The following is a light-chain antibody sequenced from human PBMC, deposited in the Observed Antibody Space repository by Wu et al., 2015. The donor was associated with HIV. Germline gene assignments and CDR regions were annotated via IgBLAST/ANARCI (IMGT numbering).Light chain of an antibody. CDR1: QGITNY. V-gene: IGKV1-27*01. CDR2: AAS. J-gene: IGKJ2*03. CDR3: QKYGSSPPYS. Sequence: EIQMTQSPSSLSASVGDRVTITCRASQGITNYLAWYQQKPGKVPKVLIYAASTLQSGAPSRFSGSGSGTDFTLTISSLQPEDVATYYCQKYGSSPPYSFGQGTKLEIK.